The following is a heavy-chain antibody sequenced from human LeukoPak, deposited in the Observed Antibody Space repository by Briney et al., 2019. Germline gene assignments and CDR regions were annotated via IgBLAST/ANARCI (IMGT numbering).Heavy chain of an antibody. D-gene: IGHD1-14*01. CDR1: GYTLSDLS. V-gene: IGHV1-24*01. CDR2: FALEDGEK. J-gene: IGHJ4*02. Sequence: ASVKVSCKVSGYTLSDLSMHWVRQAPGKGLEWMGSFALEDGEKIYAQKFQGRVTMTEDTSTDTAYMELSSLRSEDRAVYYCATAFAGNLVDYWGQGTLVTVSS. CDR3: ATAFAGNLVDY.